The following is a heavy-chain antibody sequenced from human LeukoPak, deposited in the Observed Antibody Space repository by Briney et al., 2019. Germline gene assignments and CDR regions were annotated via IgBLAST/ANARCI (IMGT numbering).Heavy chain of an antibody. D-gene: IGHD3-9*01. J-gene: IGHJ6*02. CDR1: GFTFSSYW. Sequence: PGGSLRLSCAASGFTFSSYWMSWVRQAPGKGLEWVANIKKGGSEKYYVDSVKGQFTISRDNTKNSLYLQMNSLRAEDTAVYYCARDFDWLLPLSGDYYYYGMDVWAKGPRSPSP. V-gene: IGHV3-7*01. CDR3: ARDFDWLLPLSGDYYYYGMDV. CDR2: IKKGGSEK.